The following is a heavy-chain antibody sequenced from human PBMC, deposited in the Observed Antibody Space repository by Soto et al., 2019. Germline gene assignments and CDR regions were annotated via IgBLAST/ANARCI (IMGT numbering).Heavy chain of an antibody. V-gene: IGHV3-9*01. Sequence: EVQLVESGGGLVQPGRSLRLSCVGSGFTFNDYAMHWVRQAPGKGLEWVAGISWFSGSEDYADSVRGRFTISRDDANKSLYLQMDSLTSEDTAFDYCVRAAGRQWQKLVIVDYWGRGTLVTVSS. J-gene: IGHJ4*02. CDR1: GFTFNDYA. CDR2: ISWFSGSE. CDR3: VRAAGRQWQKLVIVDY. D-gene: IGHD3-16*02.